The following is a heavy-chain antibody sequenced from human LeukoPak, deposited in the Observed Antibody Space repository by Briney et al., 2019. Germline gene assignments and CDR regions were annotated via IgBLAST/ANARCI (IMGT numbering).Heavy chain of an antibody. CDR1: SDSISSGFFH. CDR3: ARGAMIRALAD. Sequence: SETLSLTCTVSSDSISSGFFHWTSIRQPAGKGLEWIGRFSTGGSANYNPSLKSRVSISVDTSKNQFSLKLSSVTAADTAVYYCARGAMIRALADWGQGTLVTVSS. J-gene: IGHJ4*02. V-gene: IGHV4-61*02. CDR2: FSTGGSA. D-gene: IGHD3-10*01.